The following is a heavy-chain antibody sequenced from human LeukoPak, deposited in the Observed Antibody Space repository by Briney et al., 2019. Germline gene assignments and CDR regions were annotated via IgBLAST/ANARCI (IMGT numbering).Heavy chain of an antibody. Sequence: SETLSLTCTVSGGSISSGTYYWGWIRQPPGTGLEWIGSIYHSGSTNYNPSLKSRVTISVDTSKNQFSLKLSSVTAADTAVYYCASEKDYFDYWGQGTLVTVSS. V-gene: IGHV4-39*07. CDR1: GGSISSGTYY. J-gene: IGHJ4*02. CDR2: IYHSGST. CDR3: ASEKDYFDY.